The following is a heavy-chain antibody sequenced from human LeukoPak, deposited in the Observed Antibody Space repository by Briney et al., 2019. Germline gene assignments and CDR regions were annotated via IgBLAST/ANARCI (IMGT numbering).Heavy chain of an antibody. CDR1: GFTFNDYG. CDR3: ATAGLYNWNYEGTAYFDY. V-gene: IGHV3-20*04. Sequence: PGGSLRLSCAASGFTFNDYGMSWVRQAPGKGVKWVSGINWNGGSTVYADSVKGRFTISRDSAKNSLYLQINILRAEDTALYSCATAGLYNWNYEGTAYFDYWGQGTLVTVSS. D-gene: IGHD1-7*01. CDR2: INWNGGST. J-gene: IGHJ4*02.